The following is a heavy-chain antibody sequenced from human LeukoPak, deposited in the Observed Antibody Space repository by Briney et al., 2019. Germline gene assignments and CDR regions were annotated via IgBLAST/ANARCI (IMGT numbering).Heavy chain of an antibody. J-gene: IGHJ4*02. CDR3: ARDIRTLDYYDSQSPCYFDY. Sequence: ASVKVSCKASGYTFTSYGISWVRQAPGQGLEWMGWISAYNGNTNYAQKLQGRVTMTTDTSTSTAYMELRSLRSDDTAVYYRARDIRTLDYYDSQSPCYFDYWGQGTLVTVSS. D-gene: IGHD3-22*01. CDR1: GYTFTSYG. V-gene: IGHV1-18*01. CDR2: ISAYNGNT.